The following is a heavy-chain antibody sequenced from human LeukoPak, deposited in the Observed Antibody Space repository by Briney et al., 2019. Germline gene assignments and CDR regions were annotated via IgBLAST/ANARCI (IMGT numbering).Heavy chain of an antibody. J-gene: IGHJ4*02. CDR2: TSGSGGST. Sequence: GGSLRLSRAPSGFTFCSYAMSWVRQAPGKGLEWVSATSGSGGSTYYAVSVTGRFTISRDNSKNTLYLQMNSLRAEDTAVYYCAKWDVNSGSWSYFDYWGQGTLVTVSS. CDR3: AKWDVNSGSWSYFDY. D-gene: IGHD6-13*01. V-gene: IGHV3-23*01. CDR1: GFTFCSYA.